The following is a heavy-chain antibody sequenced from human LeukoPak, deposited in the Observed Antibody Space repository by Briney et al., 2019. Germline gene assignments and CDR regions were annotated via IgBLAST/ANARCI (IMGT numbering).Heavy chain of an antibody. CDR1: GFTFSSYA. D-gene: IGHD2-2*01. CDR2: ISYDGSNK. Sequence: GGSLRLSCAASGFTFSSYAMHWVRQAPGKGLEWVAVISYDGSNKYYADSVKGRFTISRDNSKNTLYLQMNSLRAENTAVYCCARERYCSSTSCPVDYWGQGTLVTVSS. V-gene: IGHV3-30-3*01. CDR3: ARERYCSSTSCPVDY. J-gene: IGHJ4*02.